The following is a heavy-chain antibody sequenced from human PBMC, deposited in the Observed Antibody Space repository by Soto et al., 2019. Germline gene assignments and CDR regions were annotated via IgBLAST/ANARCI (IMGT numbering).Heavy chain of an antibody. CDR2: LSGGNT. J-gene: IGHJ6*03. CDR1: GFTFTSYA. CDR3: AGGPTRLYSFYYRDV. Sequence: EVQVLESGGGLVQPGGSLRLSCAASGFTFTSYAMSWVRQATGKGLEWVSGLSGGNTYHADSVKGRFTISSDNFKNTLSLQMNSLRAEDTAVYYCAGGPTRLYSFYYRDVWGRGNTVTVSS. V-gene: IGHV3-23*01. D-gene: IGHD3-16*01.